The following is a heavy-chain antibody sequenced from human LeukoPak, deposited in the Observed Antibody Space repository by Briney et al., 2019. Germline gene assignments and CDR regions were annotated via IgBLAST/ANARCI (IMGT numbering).Heavy chain of an antibody. V-gene: IGHV1-2*02. Sequence: ASVKVSCKASGYTFTGYYMHWVRQAPGQGLEWMGWINPNSGVTNYAQKFQGRVTMTRDTSISTAYMELSRLRSDDTAVYYCARTDDCYESSSYYFAYWGQGTLVTVSS. CDR3: ARTDDCYESSSYYFAY. J-gene: IGHJ4*02. D-gene: IGHD3-22*01. CDR1: GYTFTGYY. CDR2: INPNSGVT.